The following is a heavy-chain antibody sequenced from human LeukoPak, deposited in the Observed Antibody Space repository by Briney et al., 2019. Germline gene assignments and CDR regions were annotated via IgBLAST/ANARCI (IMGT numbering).Heavy chain of an antibody. CDR3: ARVGDFWSGYTH. CDR1: GGSISSYY. V-gene: IGHV4-59*01. D-gene: IGHD3-3*01. Sequence: SETLSLTCTVSGGSISSYYWSWIRQPPGKGLEWIGYIYYSGSTNYNPSLKSRVTISVDTSKNQFSLKLSPVTAADTAVYYCARVGDFWSGYTHWGQGTLVTVSS. J-gene: IGHJ4*02. CDR2: IYYSGST.